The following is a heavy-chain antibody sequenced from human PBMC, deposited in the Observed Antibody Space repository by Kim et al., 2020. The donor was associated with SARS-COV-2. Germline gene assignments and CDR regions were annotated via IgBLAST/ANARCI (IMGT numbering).Heavy chain of an antibody. J-gene: IGHJ6*02. V-gene: IGHV4-31*03. CDR1: GGSISSGGYY. CDR3: ARSYCSSTSCYYYYYGMDV. CDR2: IYYSGST. D-gene: IGHD2-2*01. Sequence: SETLSLTCTVSGGSISSGGYYWSWIRQHPGKGLEWIGYIYYSGSTYYNPSLKSRVTISVDTSKNQFSLKLSSVTAADTAVYYCARSYCSSTSCYYYYYGMDVWGQGTTVTVSS.